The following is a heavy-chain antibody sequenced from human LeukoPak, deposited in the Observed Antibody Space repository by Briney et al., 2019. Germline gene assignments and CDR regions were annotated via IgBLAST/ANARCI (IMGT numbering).Heavy chain of an antibody. D-gene: IGHD5-24*01. Sequence: ASVKVSCKASGYTFTSYGISWVRQAPGQGLEWMGWISAYNGNTNYAQRLQGRVTMTTDTSTSTAYMELRSLRSDDTAVYYCATTFRDGYIRAFDYWGQGTLVTVSS. V-gene: IGHV1-18*01. J-gene: IGHJ4*02. CDR1: GYTFTSYG. CDR2: ISAYNGNT. CDR3: ATTFRDGYIRAFDY.